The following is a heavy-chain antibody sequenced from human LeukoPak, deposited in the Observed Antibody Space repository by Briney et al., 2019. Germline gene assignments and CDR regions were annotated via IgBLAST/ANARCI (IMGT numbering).Heavy chain of an antibody. CDR2: INPNSGGT. Sequence: ASVKVSCKASGYTFTGYYMHWVRQAPGQGLEWMGWINPNSGGTNYAQKFQGRVTMTRNTSISTAYMELTSLRSEDTAVYYCAREYQLLGTVYNYFDPWGQGTLVTVSS. V-gene: IGHV1-2*02. CDR3: AREYQLLGTVYNYFDP. CDR1: GYTFTGYY. J-gene: IGHJ5*02. D-gene: IGHD2-2*01.